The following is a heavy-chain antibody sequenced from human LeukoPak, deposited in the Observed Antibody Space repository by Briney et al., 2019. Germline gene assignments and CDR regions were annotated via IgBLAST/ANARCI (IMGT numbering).Heavy chain of an antibody. V-gene: IGHV3-23*01. CDR1: GFTFSSYA. Sequence: GGSLRLSSAASGFTFSSYAMSWVRQAPGKGLQWVSAISGSGGSTFYADSVKGRFTISRDNSRNTLYLQMNSMRAEDTAVYYCAKDSSSGSRCYYLDVWGKGTTVTVSS. J-gene: IGHJ6*03. CDR3: AKDSSSGSRCYYLDV. D-gene: IGHD3-22*01. CDR2: ISGSGGST.